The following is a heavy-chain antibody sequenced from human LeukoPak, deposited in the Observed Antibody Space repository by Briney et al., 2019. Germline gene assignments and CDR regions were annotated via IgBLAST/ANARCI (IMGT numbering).Heavy chain of an antibody. J-gene: IGHJ3*02. V-gene: IGHV1-46*01. D-gene: IGHD3-9*01. Sequence: ASVKVSCKASGYTFTGYYMHWIRQAPGHGLEWMGIFNPTYDIPIYAQTFEGRVTMTRDMSTSTVYMELSTLRSDDTAVYFCAKDPRNILTGDYDDFDIWGQGTMVIVSS. CDR3: AKDPRNILTGDYDDFDI. CDR2: FNPTYDIP. CDR1: GYTFTGYY.